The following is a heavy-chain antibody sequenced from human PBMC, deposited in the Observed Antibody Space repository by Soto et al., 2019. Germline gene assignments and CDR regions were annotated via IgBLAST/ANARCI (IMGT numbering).Heavy chain of an antibody. D-gene: IGHD6-19*01. CDR3: VRGGPESSGISADDSFDT. V-gene: IGHV3-13*01. Sequence: PVGSLRLSCAASGFMFSSYDMHWVRQGAGKGLEWVAAICSAGDTYYLGCVKCRFTMSRENDKKSLNLQIKDLRAEDRAVYYCVRGGPESSGISADDSFDTWGQGTVVTVSS. CDR1: GFMFSSYD. J-gene: IGHJ3*02. CDR2: ICSAGDT.